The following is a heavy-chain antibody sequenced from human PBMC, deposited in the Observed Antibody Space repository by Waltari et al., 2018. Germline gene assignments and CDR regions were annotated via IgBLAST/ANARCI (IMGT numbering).Heavy chain of an antibody. J-gene: IGHJ4*02. CDR3: AKDSGIAVAPGYFDY. D-gene: IGHD6-19*01. CDR1: GFTFSSYG. V-gene: IGHV3-30*02. CDR2: IRYDGSNK. Sequence: QVQLVESGGGVVQPGGSLRLSCAASGFTFSSYGMHWVRQAPGKGLEWVAFIRYDGSNKYYAESVKGRITISRDNSKNTLYLQMNSLRAEDTAVYYCAKDSGIAVAPGYFDYWGQGTLVTVSS.